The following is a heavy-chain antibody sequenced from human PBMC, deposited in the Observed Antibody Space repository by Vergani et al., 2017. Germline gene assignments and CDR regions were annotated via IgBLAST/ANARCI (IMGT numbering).Heavy chain of an antibody. CDR1: GFTFSSYS. CDR3: ARDRGDYGDYEVDY. V-gene: IGHV3-21*01. Sequence: EVQLVESGGVVVQPGGSLRLSCAASGFTFSSYSMNWVRQAPGKGLEWVSSISSSSSYIYYADSVKGRFTISRDNAKNSLYLQMNSLRAEDTAVYYCARDRGDYGDYEVDYWGQGTLVTVSS. D-gene: IGHD4-17*01. CDR2: ISSSSSYI. J-gene: IGHJ4*02.